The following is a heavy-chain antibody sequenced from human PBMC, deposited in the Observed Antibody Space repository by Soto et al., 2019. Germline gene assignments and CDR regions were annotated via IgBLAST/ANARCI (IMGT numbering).Heavy chain of an antibody. V-gene: IGHV3-74*01. CDR2: INSDGSST. J-gene: IGHJ6*03. CDR1: GFTFSSYW. Sequence: GGSLRLSCAASGFTFSSYWMHWVRQAPGKGLVWVSRINSDGSSTSYADSVKGRFTISRDNAKNTLYRQMNSLSAEDTAVYYCARGSQYYYGSGSPPPVEEYYYYMDVWGKGTTVTVSS. CDR3: ARGSQYYYGSGSPPPVEEYYYYMDV. D-gene: IGHD3-10*01.